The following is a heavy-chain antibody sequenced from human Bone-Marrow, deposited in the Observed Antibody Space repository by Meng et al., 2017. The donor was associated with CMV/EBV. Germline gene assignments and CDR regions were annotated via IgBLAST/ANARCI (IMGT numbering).Heavy chain of an antibody. CDR1: GFTFSSYG. CDR3: AKDLGFWSGYYLPPYYYYYGMDV. CDR2: IRYDGSNK. V-gene: IGHV3-30*02. Sequence: GESLKISCAASGFTFSSYGMHWVRQAPGKGLEWVAFIRYDGSNKYYADSVKGRFTISRDNSKNTLYLQMNSLRAEDTAVYYCAKDLGFWSGYYLPPYYYYYGMDVWGQGTTVTASS. D-gene: IGHD3-3*01. J-gene: IGHJ6*02.